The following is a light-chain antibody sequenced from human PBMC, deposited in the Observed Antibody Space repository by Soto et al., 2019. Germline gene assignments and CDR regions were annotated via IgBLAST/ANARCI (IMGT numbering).Light chain of an antibody. Sequence: QSVLTRPASVSGSPGQSITISCTGTSSDVGGSNYVSWYQQLPGKAPKLMIYDVSDRPSGVSNRFSGSKSGNTASLTISGLQAEEEADYYCSSYTSSSLYVFGTGTKVTVL. CDR3: SSYTSSSLYV. J-gene: IGLJ1*01. V-gene: IGLV2-14*01. CDR2: DVS. CDR1: SSDVGGSNY.